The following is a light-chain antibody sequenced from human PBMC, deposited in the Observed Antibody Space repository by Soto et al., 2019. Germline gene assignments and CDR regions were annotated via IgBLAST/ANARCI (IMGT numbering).Light chain of an antibody. CDR3: QQYHTSLT. V-gene: IGKV3-20*01. J-gene: IGKJ4*01. Sequence: EVVLTQSPGTLSLSQGKRATLSCRASQSVGSMYLGWYQQIPGQSPRLLIYDVSSRATGIPDRFSGSGSGTDFTLTISRLEPEDFAVYYCQQYHTSLTFAGGTKVDIK. CDR1: QSVGSMY. CDR2: DVS.